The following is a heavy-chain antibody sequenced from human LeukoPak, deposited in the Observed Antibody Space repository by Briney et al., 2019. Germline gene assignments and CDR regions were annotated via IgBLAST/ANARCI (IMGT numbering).Heavy chain of an antibody. D-gene: IGHD6-13*01. CDR3: ARGVAAAGTGSWFDP. Sequence: GRSLRLSCAASGFTFSSYDMHWVRQATGKGLEWVSAIGTAGDTYYPGSVKGRFTISRENAKNSLYLQMNSLRAGDTAVYYCARGVAAAGTGSWFDPWGQGTLVTVSS. CDR1: GFTFSSYD. CDR2: IGTAGDT. J-gene: IGHJ5*02. V-gene: IGHV3-13*01.